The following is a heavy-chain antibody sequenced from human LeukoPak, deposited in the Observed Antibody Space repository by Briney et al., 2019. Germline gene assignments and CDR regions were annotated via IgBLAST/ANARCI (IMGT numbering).Heavy chain of an antibody. CDR1: GFTFSSYA. D-gene: IGHD5-12*01. CDR2: ISYDGSNK. Sequence: PGGSLRLSCAASGFTFSSYAMHWVRQAPGKRLEWVAVISYDGSNKYYADSVKGRFTISRDNSKNTLYLQMNSLRAEDTAVYYCARDRGRGYSGYDIRFDYWGQGTLVTVSS. CDR3: ARDRGRGYSGYDIRFDY. V-gene: IGHV3-30-3*01. J-gene: IGHJ4*02.